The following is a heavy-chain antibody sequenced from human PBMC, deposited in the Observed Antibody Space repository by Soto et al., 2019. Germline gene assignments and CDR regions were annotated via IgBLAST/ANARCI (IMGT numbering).Heavy chain of an antibody. Sequence: SETLSLTCTVSXXXXSSXYWRWIRQPXXXXLEWIGFIYYSGXXXXXXXXXXXXXXXXXASKXXFSLKLSSVPAADTAVYYCARGRTTVVTSFDHWGQGTLVTGS. J-gene: IGHJ4*02. V-gene: IGHV4-59*01. D-gene: IGHD4-17*01. CDR1: XXXXSSXY. CDR3: ARGRTTVVTSFDH. CDR2: IYYSGXX.